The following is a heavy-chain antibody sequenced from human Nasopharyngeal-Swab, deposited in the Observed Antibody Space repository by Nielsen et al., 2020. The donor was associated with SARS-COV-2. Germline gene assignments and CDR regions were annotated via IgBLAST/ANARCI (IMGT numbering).Heavy chain of an antibody. V-gene: IGHV4-4*02. CDR3: SGDFWSGYPDAFDI. D-gene: IGHD3-3*01. CDR2: IYHSGST. J-gene: IGHJ3*02. Sequence: VRQAPGKGLEWIGEIYHSGSTNYNPSLKSRVTISVDKSKNQFSLKLSSVTAADTAVYYCSGDFWSGYPDAFDIWGQGTVVTVSS.